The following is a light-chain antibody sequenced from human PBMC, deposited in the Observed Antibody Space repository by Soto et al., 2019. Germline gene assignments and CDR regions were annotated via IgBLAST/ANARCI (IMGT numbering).Light chain of an antibody. CDR2: GAS. J-gene: IGKJ4*01. CDR3: QQYNNWIT. V-gene: IGKV3-15*01. Sequence: EVGMTQSPATLSVFPGERVTLSCRASESVGSNLAWYQQKPGQAPRLLIYGASTRATGVPARFSGSGSGTEFTLTISSLQSEDFALYYCQQYNNWITFGGGTKVEIE. CDR1: ESVGSN.